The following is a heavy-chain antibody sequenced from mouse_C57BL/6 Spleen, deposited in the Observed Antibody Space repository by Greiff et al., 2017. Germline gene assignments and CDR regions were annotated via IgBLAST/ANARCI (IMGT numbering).Heavy chain of an antibody. CDR2: INPNNGGT. J-gene: IGHJ2*01. CDR1: GYTFTDYN. CDR3: ARRLLGRGGFDY. Sequence: VQLQQSGPELVKPGASVKIPCKASGYTFTDYNMDWVKQSHGKSLEWIGDINPNNGGTIYNQKFKGKATLTVDKSSSTAYMELRSLTSEDTAVYYGARRLLGRGGFDYWGQGTTLTVSS. V-gene: IGHV1-18*01. D-gene: IGHD4-1*01.